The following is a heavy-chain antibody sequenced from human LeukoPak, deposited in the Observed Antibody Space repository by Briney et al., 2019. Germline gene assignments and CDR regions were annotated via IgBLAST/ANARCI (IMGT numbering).Heavy chain of an antibody. Sequence: PSETLSLACAVYGGSFSGYYWSWIRQPPGKGLEWIGEINHSGSTNYNPSLMSRVTISVDTSKNQFSLKLSSVTAADTAVYYCARVMDTGYGGKLLGYYYYMDVWGKGTTVTVSS. V-gene: IGHV4-34*01. J-gene: IGHJ6*03. CDR3: ARVMDTGYGGKLLGYYYYMDV. CDR2: INHSGST. CDR1: GGSFSGYY. D-gene: IGHD4/OR15-4a*01.